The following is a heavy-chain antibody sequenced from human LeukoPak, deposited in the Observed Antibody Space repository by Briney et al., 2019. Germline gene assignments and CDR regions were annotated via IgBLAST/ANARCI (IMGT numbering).Heavy chain of an antibody. CDR2: IGGSGGST. CDR1: GFTFSSYA. Sequence: GGSLRLSCAASGFTFSSYAMSWVRQAPGKGLELVSAIGGSGGSTYYADSVKGRFTISRDNSKNTLYLQMDSLRAEDTAVYYCAKDLAYGEYFDYWGQGTLVTVSS. J-gene: IGHJ4*02. V-gene: IGHV3-23*01. D-gene: IGHD4-17*01. CDR3: AKDLAYGEYFDY.